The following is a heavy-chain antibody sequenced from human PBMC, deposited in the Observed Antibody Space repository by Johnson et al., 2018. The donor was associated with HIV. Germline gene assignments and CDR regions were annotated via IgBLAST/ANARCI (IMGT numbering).Heavy chain of an antibody. CDR3: ARAFRSHYYDSSVPVDI. D-gene: IGHD3-22*01. J-gene: IGHJ3*02. Sequence: VQLVESGGGVVRPGGSLRLSCAASGFTFDDYGMSWVRQAPGKGLEWVSGINWNGGSTGYADSVKGLFTISRDNAKNSLYLQMNSLRAEDTALYYCARAFRSHYYDSSVPVDIWGQGTMVTVSS. CDR1: GFTFDDYG. CDR2: INWNGGST. V-gene: IGHV3-20*04.